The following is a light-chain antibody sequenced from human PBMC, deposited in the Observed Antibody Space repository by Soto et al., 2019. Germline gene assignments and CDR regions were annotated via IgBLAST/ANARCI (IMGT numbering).Light chain of an antibody. CDR3: AAWDDSLNGFTWV. CDR1: SSNIETNT. CDR2: SDN. V-gene: IGLV1-44*01. J-gene: IGLJ3*02. Sequence: QSVLTQPPSASGTPGQRVTISCSGSSSNIETNTVNWYKQLPGMSPKLLIHSDNQRPSGVPDRFSGSKSGTSASLAISGLHPEDEADYYGAAWDDSLNGFTWVFGGGTKLTVL.